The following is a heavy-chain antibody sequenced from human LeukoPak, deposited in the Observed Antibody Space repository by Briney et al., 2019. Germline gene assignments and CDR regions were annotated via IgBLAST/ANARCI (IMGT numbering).Heavy chain of an antibody. CDR2: IYSGGST. D-gene: IGHD3-3*01. J-gene: IGHJ4*02. CDR3: ARDWSHRCFDY. Sequence: PGGSLRLSCAASGFTVSNNYMSWVLQAPGKGLEWVSVIYSGGSTYYADSVKGRFTISRDNSKNTLYLQMNSLRAEDTAVYYCARDWSHRCFDYWGQGTLVTVSS. CDR1: GFTVSNNY. V-gene: IGHV3-53*01.